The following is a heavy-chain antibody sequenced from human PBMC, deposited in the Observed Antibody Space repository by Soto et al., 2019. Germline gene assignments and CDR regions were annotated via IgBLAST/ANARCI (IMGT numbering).Heavy chain of an antibody. CDR1: GGSISSGDYR. CDR2: IHYSGAA. D-gene: IGHD3-3*01. CDR3: DRAEQSKILLFGKVTRRDYYDGMDV. Sequence: PSETLSLTCSVSGGSISSGDYRWSWIRQAPGKGLEWIGSIHYSGAASYNPSLETRVTTSIDASKNQFSLKVRSVSAADTAVYYCDRAEQSKILLFGKVTRRDYYDGMDVWGQGTKVTVSS. V-gene: IGHV4-30-4*01. J-gene: IGHJ6*02.